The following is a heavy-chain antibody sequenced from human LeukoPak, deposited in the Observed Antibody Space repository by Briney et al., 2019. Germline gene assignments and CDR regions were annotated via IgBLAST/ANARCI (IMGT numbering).Heavy chain of an antibody. Sequence: PGGSLRLSCAASGFTVSSNYMSWVRQAPGKGLEWVSVIYSGGSTYYADSVKGRFTISRDNSKNTLYLQMNTLRADDTAMYFCARALLGDGYNWAFDIWTQGTMVTVSS. CDR3: ARALLGDGYNWAFDI. CDR1: GFTVSSNY. J-gene: IGHJ3*02. CDR2: IYSGGST. V-gene: IGHV3-53*01. D-gene: IGHD5-12*01.